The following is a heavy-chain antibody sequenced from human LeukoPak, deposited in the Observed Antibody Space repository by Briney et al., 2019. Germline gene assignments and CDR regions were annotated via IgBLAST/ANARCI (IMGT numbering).Heavy chain of an antibody. CDR1: GGSISSYY. CDR2: IYYSGST. V-gene: IGHV4-59*01. CDR3: APLWYGSGSYTQEYYFDY. Sequence: KPSETLSPTCTVSGGSISSYYWSWIRQPPGKGLEWIGYIYYSGSTNYNPSLKSRVTISVDTSKNQFSLKLSSVTAADTAVYYRAPLWYGSGSYTQEYYFDYWGQGTLVTVSS. D-gene: IGHD3-10*01. J-gene: IGHJ4*02.